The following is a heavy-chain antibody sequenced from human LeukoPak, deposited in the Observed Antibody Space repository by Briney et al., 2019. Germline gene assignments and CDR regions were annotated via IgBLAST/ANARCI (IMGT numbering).Heavy chain of an antibody. Sequence: ASVKVSCKASGGTFISYAISWVRQAPGQGLEWMGGIIPIFGTANYAQKFQGRVTITADESTSTAYMELSSLRSEDTAVYYCARVGKYYDSSGYYPYWGQGTLVTVSS. CDR3: ARVGKYYDSSGYYPY. CDR2: IIPIFGTA. V-gene: IGHV1-69*01. J-gene: IGHJ4*02. CDR1: GGTFISYA. D-gene: IGHD3-22*01.